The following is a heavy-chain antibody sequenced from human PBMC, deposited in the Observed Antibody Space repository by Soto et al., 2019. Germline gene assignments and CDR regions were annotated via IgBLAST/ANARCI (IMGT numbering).Heavy chain of an antibody. Sequence: ASVKVSCKASGGTFSSYTISWVRQAPGQGLEWMGRVIPILGIANYAQKFQGRVTITRDTSASTAYMELSSLRSEDTAVYYCARGLGLYYFDYWGQGTLVTVSS. V-gene: IGHV1-69*02. CDR2: VIPILGIA. CDR3: ARGLGLYYFDY. CDR1: GGTFSSYT. J-gene: IGHJ4*02. D-gene: IGHD1-26*01.